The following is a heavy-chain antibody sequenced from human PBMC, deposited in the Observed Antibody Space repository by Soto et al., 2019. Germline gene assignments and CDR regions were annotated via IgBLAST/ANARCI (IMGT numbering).Heavy chain of an antibody. CDR3: TTIVTGTGY. Sequence: EVHLVESGGGLVKPGGSLRLSCAASGFRFINGSMSWVRQAPGRGLEWVCGVKGKVAGGTKDYGAHVEGRFTISREDSKNTRYLQMYSLKAEDTAVYYCTTIVTGTGYWGQGTLVSVSS. V-gene: IGHV3-15*01. D-gene: IGHD3-9*01. CDR1: GFRFINGS. J-gene: IGHJ4*02. CDR2: VKGKVAGGTK.